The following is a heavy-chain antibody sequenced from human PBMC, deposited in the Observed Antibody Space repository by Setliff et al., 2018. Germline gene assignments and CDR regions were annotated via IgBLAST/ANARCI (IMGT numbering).Heavy chain of an antibody. Sequence: KPSETLSLTCTVSGGSISNYYWSRIRQPPGKGLEWIGYIYYSGTTNSIPSLKSRVTISVDTSKDQFSLKLSSVTAADTAIYYCARHHAQYYSDSSDYYYEDWYFDLWGRGTLVTVSS. D-gene: IGHD3-22*01. J-gene: IGHJ2*01. V-gene: IGHV4-59*08. CDR3: ARHHAQYYSDSSDYYYEDWYFDL. CDR2: IYYSGTT. CDR1: GGSISNYY.